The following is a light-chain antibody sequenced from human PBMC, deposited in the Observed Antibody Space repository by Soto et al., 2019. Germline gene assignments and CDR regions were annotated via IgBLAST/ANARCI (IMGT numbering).Light chain of an antibody. CDR2: GAS. Sequence: EFVLTQSPATLSLSPGERATLSCRASQSVGSSLAGDQQKPGRAPTLLLYGASNRATGIPARFSGSGSGTDFTLTISSLEPEDFAIYYCQQRSDWPITFGQGTRLESK. J-gene: IGKJ5*01. CDR3: QQRSDWPIT. V-gene: IGKV3-11*01. CDR1: QSVGSS.